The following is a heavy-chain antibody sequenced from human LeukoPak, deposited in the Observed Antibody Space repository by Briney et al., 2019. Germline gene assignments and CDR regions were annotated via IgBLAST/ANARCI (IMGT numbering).Heavy chain of an antibody. CDR2: ISSGGSAI. Sequence: GGSLRLSCAASGVTFSTYEMNWVRQAPGKGLEWLSYISSGGSAIYYADSVKGRFTISRDNAKNSLYLQMNSLRAEDTAVYYCARISAAGFWGQGTLVTVSS. J-gene: IGHJ4*02. V-gene: IGHV3-48*03. CDR3: ARISAAGF. CDR1: GVTFSTYE. D-gene: IGHD6-13*01.